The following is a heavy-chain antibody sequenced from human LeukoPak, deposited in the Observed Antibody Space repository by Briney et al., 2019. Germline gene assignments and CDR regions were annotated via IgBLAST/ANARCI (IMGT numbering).Heavy chain of an antibody. CDR2: IQSKASSYAT. CDR3: TSTYYGSGSYN. Sequence: GGSLRLSCAASGFTFSGSAMHWVRQASGKGLEWVGRIQSKASSYATAYAASVKGRFTISRDDSKNTAYLQMNSLKTEDTAVYYCTSTYYGSGSYNWGQGTLVTVSS. CDR1: GFTFSGSA. D-gene: IGHD3-10*01. V-gene: IGHV3-73*01. J-gene: IGHJ4*02.